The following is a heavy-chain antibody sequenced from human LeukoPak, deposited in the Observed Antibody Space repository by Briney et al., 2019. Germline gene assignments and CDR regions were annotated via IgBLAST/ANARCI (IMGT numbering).Heavy chain of an antibody. CDR3: ARDACSGGSCYTFDY. CDR2: IYTTGST. Sequence: SQTLSLTCTVSGGSISSGSYYWSWIRQPAGKGLEWIGRIYTTGSTNYNPSLKSRVTISVDTSKNQFSLNLSSVTAADTAVYYCARDACSGGSCYTFDYWGQGTLVTVSS. V-gene: IGHV4-61*02. J-gene: IGHJ4*02. D-gene: IGHD2-15*01. CDR1: GGSISSGSYY.